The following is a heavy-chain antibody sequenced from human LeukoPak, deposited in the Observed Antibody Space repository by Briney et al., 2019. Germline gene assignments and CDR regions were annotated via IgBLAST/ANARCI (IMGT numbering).Heavy chain of an antibody. J-gene: IGHJ4*02. CDR2: MNPNSGNT. CDR3: ATITPSRRNLTYYYDSSGYQFDY. V-gene: IGHV1-8*01. Sequence: ASVKVSCKASGYTFTSYDINWVRQATGQGLEWMGWMNPNSGNTGYAQKFQGRVTMTRNTSISTAYMELSSLRSEDTAVYYCATITPSRRNLTYYYDSSGYQFDYWGQGTLVTVSS. CDR1: GYTFTSYD. D-gene: IGHD3-22*01.